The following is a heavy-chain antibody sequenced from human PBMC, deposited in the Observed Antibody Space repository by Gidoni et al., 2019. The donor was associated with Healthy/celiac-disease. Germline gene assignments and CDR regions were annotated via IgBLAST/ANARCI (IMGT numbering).Heavy chain of an antibody. V-gene: IGHV3-64D*09. CDR1: GFTFSSYA. CDR3: VKGRSITIFGVVIQGDAFDI. J-gene: IGHJ3*02. D-gene: IGHD3-3*01. CDR2: ISSNGGST. Sequence: EVQLVESGGGLVQPGGSLRLSCSASGFTFSSYAMHWVRQAPGKGLEYVSAISSNGGSTYYADSVKGRFTISRDNSKNTLYLQMSSLRAEDTAVYYCVKGRSITIFGVVIQGDAFDIWGQGTMVTVSS.